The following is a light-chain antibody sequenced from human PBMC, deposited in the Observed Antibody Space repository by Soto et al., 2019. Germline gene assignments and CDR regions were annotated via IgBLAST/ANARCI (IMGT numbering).Light chain of an antibody. J-gene: IGKJ4*01. V-gene: IGKV1-9*01. CDR3: QQVSGYPLN. CDR1: QSISSW. CDR2: AAS. Sequence: IQMTQSPSIPSASVGDRVTITYRASQSISSWLAWYQQGPGKAPKLLIYAASTLQSGVPSRFSGSASGTEFTLTISSLQPEDFATYYCQQVSGYPLNFGGGTKV.